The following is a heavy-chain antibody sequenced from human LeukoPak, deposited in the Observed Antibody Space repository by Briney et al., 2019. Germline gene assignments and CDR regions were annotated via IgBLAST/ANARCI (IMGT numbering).Heavy chain of an antibody. CDR2: IYYGGDT. Sequence: SETLSLTCTVPRASISSSGDYWVWIRQPPGKGLEWIGSIYYGGDTHYNPSLKSRVTVSADTPNNQFFLEVTSVTAADTAVYYCARLSGLSMENYYDSSGSDYWGQGTLVTVSS. J-gene: IGHJ4*02. CDR3: ARLSGLSMENYYDSSGSDY. CDR1: RASISSSGDY. V-gene: IGHV4-39*01. D-gene: IGHD3-22*01.